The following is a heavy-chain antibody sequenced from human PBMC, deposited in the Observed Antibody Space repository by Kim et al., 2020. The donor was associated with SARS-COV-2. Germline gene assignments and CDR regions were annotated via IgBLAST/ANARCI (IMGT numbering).Heavy chain of an antibody. CDR2: INHSGST. CDR1: GGSFSGHY. V-gene: IGHV4-34*01. J-gene: IGHJ6*02. Sequence: SETLSLTCAVYGGSFSGHYWTWIRQSPGKGLELIGEINHSGSTNYNPSLKSRVTISVDTSKNQFSLKLSSVTAADTAVYYCARGRVGDYYFMDVWGQGT. CDR3: ARGRVGDYYFMDV. D-gene: IGHD3-3*01.